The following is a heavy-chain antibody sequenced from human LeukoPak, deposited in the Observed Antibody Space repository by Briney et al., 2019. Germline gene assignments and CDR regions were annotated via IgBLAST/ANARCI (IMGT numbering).Heavy chain of an antibody. V-gene: IGHV4-39*07. CDR1: GGSINSSSYY. J-gene: IGHJ5*02. CDR3: ASLTVVVRGDQNWFDP. D-gene: IGHD2-21*01. Sequence: SETVSLTCTVSGGSINSSSYYWGWIRQPPGKGLEWIGSIYHSGSTYYNPSLKSRVTISVDTSKNQFSLKLSSVTAADTAVYYCASLTVVVRGDQNWFDPWGQGTLVTVSS. CDR2: IYHSGST.